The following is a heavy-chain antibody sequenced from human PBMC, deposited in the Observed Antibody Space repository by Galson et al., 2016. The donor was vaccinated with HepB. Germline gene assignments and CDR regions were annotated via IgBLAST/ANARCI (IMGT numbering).Heavy chain of an antibody. CDR3: ARVGATGYYLGWFDP. CDR1: GYDFSTYW. Sequence: QSGAEVKKPGESLKISCKGSGYDFSTYWIGWVRQMPGKGLEWMGIIYPGDSDTRYTPSFQGQITILVDKSISTAYLQWSSLKASDTAMYYCARVGATGYYLGWFDPWGQGTPVTVSS. V-gene: IGHV5-51*01. CDR2: IYPGDSDT. D-gene: IGHD3-9*01. J-gene: IGHJ5*02.